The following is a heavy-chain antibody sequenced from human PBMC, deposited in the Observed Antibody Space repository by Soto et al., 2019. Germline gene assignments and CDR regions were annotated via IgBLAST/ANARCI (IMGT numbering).Heavy chain of an antibody. CDR3: ARDTPKGRQAVFDS. CDR1: GGSITNYY. CDR2: IYYSASVT. D-gene: IGHD1-26*01. Sequence: PSETLSLTCTVSGGSITNYYWSWIRQSPGKGLELIGHIYYSASVTYYNPSLKSRVTISLDPSKNQFSLDLSSVTAADTAVYYCARDTPKGRQAVFDSWGPGQIVTV. J-gene: IGHJ3*02. V-gene: IGHV4-59*01.